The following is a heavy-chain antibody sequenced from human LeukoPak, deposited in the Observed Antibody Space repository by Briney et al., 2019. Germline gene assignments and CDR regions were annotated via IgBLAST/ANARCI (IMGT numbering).Heavy chain of an antibody. D-gene: IGHD2-2*01. J-gene: IGHJ3*02. CDR2: IYYSGST. CDR1: GGSISSYY. CDR3: ARRLGYCSSTNCPITAFDI. Sequence: SETLSLTCTVSGGSISSYYWSWIRQPPGKGLEWIGYIYYSGSTNYNPSLKSRVTISVDTSKNQFSLKLSSVTAADTAVYYCARRLGYCSSTNCPITAFDIWGQGTMVTVSS. V-gene: IGHV4-59*01.